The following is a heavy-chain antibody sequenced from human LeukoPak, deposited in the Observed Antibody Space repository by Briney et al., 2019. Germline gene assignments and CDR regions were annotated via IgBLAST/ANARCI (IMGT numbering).Heavy chain of an antibody. J-gene: IGHJ4*02. D-gene: IGHD1-14*01. CDR1: GFPFSTHS. CDR3: VRKFATGD. Sequence: GGSLRLSCAASGFPFSTHSLNWVRQAPGKGLEWVSSISAGGDFVYYGDSVKGRFTMSRDNAKNSLHLQMDSLTAEDTAVYYCVRKFATGDWGQGTLVTVSS. CDR2: ISAGGDFV. V-gene: IGHV3-21*01.